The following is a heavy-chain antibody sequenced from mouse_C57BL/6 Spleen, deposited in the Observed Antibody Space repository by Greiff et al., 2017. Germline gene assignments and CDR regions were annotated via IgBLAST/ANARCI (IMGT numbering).Heavy chain of an antibody. D-gene: IGHD1-1*01. CDR1: GYTFTSYW. CDR3: AREDYYGSSYVAY. Sequence: QVHVKQPGAELVKPGASVKLSCKASGYTFTSYWMHWVKQRPGQGLEWIGMIHPNSGSTNYNEKFKSKATLTVDKSSSTAYMQLSSLTSEDSAVYYCAREDYYGSSYVAYWGQGTLVTVSA. CDR2: IHPNSGST. J-gene: IGHJ3*01. V-gene: IGHV1-64*01.